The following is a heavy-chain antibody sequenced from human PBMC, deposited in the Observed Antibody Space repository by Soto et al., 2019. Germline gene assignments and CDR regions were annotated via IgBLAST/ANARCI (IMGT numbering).Heavy chain of an antibody. CDR2: ITSSGTTV. V-gene: IGHV3-48*02. Sequence: EVHLVESGGGLVQPGGSLRLSCAASGFTFSSYSLNWVRQAPGKGLEWVSYITSSGTTVYYADSVRGRFTISRDNAKNSLSLQMNSLRDVDTTVYYWARGSSNWAYYFDFWGQGTLVTVSS. CDR1: GFTFSSYS. D-gene: IGHD6-13*01. CDR3: ARGSSNWAYYFDF. J-gene: IGHJ4*02.